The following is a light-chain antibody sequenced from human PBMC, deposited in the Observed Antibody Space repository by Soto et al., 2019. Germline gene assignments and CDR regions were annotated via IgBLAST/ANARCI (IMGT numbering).Light chain of an antibody. CDR3: HQRQSWPRT. CDR2: QTS. J-gene: IGKJ1*01. Sequence: EIVLTQSPATLSSFPVDRVTLSCRASQYINTRLAWYQHRPGQAPRLLIYQTSIRAAGIPARFSASGSGTDFTLTISGVQPEDFALYYCHQRQSWPRTFGQGTKVDIK. V-gene: IGKV3-11*01. CDR1: QYINTR.